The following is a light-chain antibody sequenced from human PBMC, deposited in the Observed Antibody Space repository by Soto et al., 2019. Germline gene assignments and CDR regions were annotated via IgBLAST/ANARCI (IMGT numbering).Light chain of an antibody. CDR3: SSYTSSTPYV. V-gene: IGLV2-14*01. CDR2: DVS. CDR1: SSDVGGYNY. J-gene: IGLJ1*01. Sequence: QSALTQPASVSDSPGQSITISCTGTSSDVGGYNYVSWYQHHPGKAPRLMIYDVSNRPSGVSNRFSGSKSGNTASLIISGLQAEDEADYYCSSYTSSTPYVFGTGTKLTVL.